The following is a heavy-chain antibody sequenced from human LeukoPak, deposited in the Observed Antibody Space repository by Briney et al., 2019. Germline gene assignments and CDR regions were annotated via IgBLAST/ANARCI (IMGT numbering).Heavy chain of an antibody. J-gene: IGHJ4*02. V-gene: IGHV1-2*02. CDR2: INPNSGGT. CDR1: GYTFIDNY. Sequence: GESLKISCEGSGYTFIDNYIHWVRQAPGQGLEWMGWINPNSGGTNYAQKFQGRVTMTRDTSISTAYMELSSLRSDDTAVYYCAREYSSTWFVSPVLGYWGQGTLVTVSS. CDR3: AREYSSTWFVSPVLGY. D-gene: IGHD6-13*01.